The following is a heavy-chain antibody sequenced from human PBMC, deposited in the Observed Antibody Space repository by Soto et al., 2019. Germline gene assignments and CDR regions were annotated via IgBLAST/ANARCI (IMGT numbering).Heavy chain of an antibody. CDR1: GGSISRSNW. CDR3: TRVLAALGNRWYLDL. CDR2: IYHSGLT. V-gene: IGHV4-4*02. D-gene: IGHD2-15*01. J-gene: IGHJ2*01. Sequence: QVQLQESGPGLVKPSETLSLICAVSGGSISRSNWWSWVRHPPGKGLEWIGEIYHSGLTDYNPSLKSRVTMSIDKSKNQCSLNLTSVTAADTAVYYCTRVLAALGNRWYLDLWGRGTLVSVSS.